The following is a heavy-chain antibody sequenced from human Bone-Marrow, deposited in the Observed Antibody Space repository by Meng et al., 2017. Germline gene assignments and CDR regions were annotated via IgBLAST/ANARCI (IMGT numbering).Heavy chain of an antibody. J-gene: IGHJ4*02. CDR1: GGSISRSNW. V-gene: IGHV4-4*02. CDR3: ARGSSSSWPNFDY. D-gene: IGHD6-13*01. Sequence: LEESGPGLVKPSGTLFLTRASPGGSISRSNWWSWVRQPPGKGLEWIGEIFHSGSTNYNPSLKSRVTISVDKSKNQFSLKLSSVTAADTAVYYCARGSSSSWPNFDYSGQGTLVTVSS. CDR2: IFHSGST.